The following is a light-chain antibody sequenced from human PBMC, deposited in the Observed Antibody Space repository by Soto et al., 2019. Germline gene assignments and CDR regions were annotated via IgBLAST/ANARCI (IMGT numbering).Light chain of an antibody. CDR3: SSYTSSSTRV. CDR2: EVS. CDR1: SSDVSAYDS. V-gene: IGLV2-14*03. Sequence: QTALTQPASVSGTPGQSISISCTGTSSDVSAYDSVSWYQQHPDKAPKLMIYEVSNLPPGVSIRFSGSKSVNTTTLTISGLQAEDEADYYCSSYTSSSTRVFGTGTKVTV. J-gene: IGLJ1*01.